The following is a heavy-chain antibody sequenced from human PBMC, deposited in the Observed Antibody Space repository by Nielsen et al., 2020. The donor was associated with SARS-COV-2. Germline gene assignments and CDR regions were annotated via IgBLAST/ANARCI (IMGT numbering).Heavy chain of an antibody. J-gene: IGHJ5*02. Sequence: GGSLRLSCVASGFTFSKAWMSWVRQAPGRGRGWVGRIKSKIDGGTTDYDAPVKDRFSISRDDSTNTVYLDMRSLRTEDTAVYYCATARYCSRTSCSAGTDMFDPWGQGTQVIVSS. CDR1: GFTFSKAW. V-gene: IGHV3-15*01. D-gene: IGHD2-2*01. CDR2: IKSKIDGGTT. CDR3: ATARYCSRTSCSAGTDMFDP.